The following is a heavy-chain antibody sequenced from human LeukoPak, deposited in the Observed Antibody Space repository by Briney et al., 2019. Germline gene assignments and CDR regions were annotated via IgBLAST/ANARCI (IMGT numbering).Heavy chain of an antibody. CDR2: ISSSSSTI. D-gene: IGHD6-13*01. CDR1: GLTFSSYS. V-gene: IGHV3-48*01. CDR3: ARSSSSWYPYHYDYYGMDV. J-gene: IGHJ6*02. Sequence: GGSLRLSCAASGLTFSSYSMNWVRQAPGKGLEWVSYISSSSSTIYYADSVKGRFTISRDNAKNSLYLQMNSLRAEDTAVYYCARSSSSWYPYHYDYYGMDVWGQGTTVTVSS.